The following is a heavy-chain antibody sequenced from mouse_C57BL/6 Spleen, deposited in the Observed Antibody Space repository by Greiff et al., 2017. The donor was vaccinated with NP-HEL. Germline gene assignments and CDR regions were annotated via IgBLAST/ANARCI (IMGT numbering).Heavy chain of an antibody. J-gene: IGHJ3*01. Sequence: QVQLQQSGAELVRPGASVTLSCKASGYTFTDYEMHWVKQTPVHGLEWIGAIDPETGCTAYNQKFKGKAILTADKSSSTAYMELRSLTSEDSAVHYCTLGGNYFAWFAYWGQGTLVTVSA. CDR3: TLGGNYFAWFAY. V-gene: IGHV1-15*01. D-gene: IGHD2-1*01. CDR2: IDPETGCT. CDR1: GYTFTDYE.